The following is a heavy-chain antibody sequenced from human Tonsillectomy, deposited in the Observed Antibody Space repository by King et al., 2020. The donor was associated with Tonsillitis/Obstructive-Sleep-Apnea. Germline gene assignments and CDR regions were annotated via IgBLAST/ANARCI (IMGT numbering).Heavy chain of an antibody. CDR2: ISAYDGST. Sequence: QLVQSGAEVKKPGASVKVSCKSSGYTFTNYGISWVRQAPGQGLEWMGWISAYDGSTNHAQKLQGRVTMTTDTSTSTAYMELRSLRSDDTAVYYYARDVGIRGVFYPLDYWGQGTLVTVSS. J-gene: IGHJ4*02. CDR1: GYTFTNYG. CDR3: ARDVGIRGVFYPLDY. V-gene: IGHV1-18*01. D-gene: IGHD3-10*01.